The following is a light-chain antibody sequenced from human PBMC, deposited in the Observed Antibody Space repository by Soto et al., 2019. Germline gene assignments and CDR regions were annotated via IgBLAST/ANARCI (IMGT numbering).Light chain of an antibody. CDR3: QESYSTPPT. CDR1: QVISTS. V-gene: IGKV1-9*01. CDR2: AAS. J-gene: IGKJ5*01. Sequence: GQRVTIKCRASQVISTSLAWYQVKPGKATKLLIYAASTLESGVPSRFSATVSGTEFSLTITSLHPEEFATYYCQESYSTPPTVGQGTRLEIK.